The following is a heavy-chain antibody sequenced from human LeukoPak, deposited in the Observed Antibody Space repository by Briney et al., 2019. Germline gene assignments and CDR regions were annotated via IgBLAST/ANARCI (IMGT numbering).Heavy chain of an antibody. CDR2: ISSGGSTI. CDR3: ARQGAGYDEPIDY. CDR1: GFTFSSFE. V-gene: IGHV3-48*03. D-gene: IGHD5-12*01. J-gene: IGHJ4*02. Sequence: GGSLRLSCAASGFTFSSFEMKWVRQAPGNGLEWVSYISSGGSTIYYADSVKGRFTISRDNAKNSLYLQMNGLRAEDTAVYYCARQGAGYDEPIDYWGQGTLVTVSS.